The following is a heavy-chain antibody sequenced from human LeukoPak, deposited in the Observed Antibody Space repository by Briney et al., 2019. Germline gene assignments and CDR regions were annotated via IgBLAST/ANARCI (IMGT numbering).Heavy chain of an antibody. CDR2: ILYDGSNK. CDR3: ARDAGWFGEKRYFDY. CDR1: GFSLSSYA. V-gene: IGHV3-30*04. J-gene: IGHJ4*02. Sequence: GGSLRLSCAASGFSLSSYAMHWVRQAPGKGLEWVALILYDGSNKYYAESVKGRFTISRDNSKNTLYLQIDSLRVEDAAVYYCARDAGWFGEKRYFDYWGQGTLVTVSS. D-gene: IGHD3-10*01.